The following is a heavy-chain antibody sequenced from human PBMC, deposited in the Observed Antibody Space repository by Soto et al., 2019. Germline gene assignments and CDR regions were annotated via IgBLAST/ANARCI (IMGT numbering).Heavy chain of an antibody. Sequence: QVQLVQSGAEVKKPGASVKVSCKASGDTFTDYYIHWVRQAPGQGLEWMGTVNPSGGHTTYAQHFLGRMAMTMDTPTSTLYMELTSLTSEDTAVYYCARGGHVVVVTAALDYWGQGTLVTVSS. J-gene: IGHJ4*02. V-gene: IGHV1-46*01. CDR3: ARGGHVVVVTAALDY. D-gene: IGHD2-21*02. CDR2: VNPSGGHT. CDR1: GDTFTDYY.